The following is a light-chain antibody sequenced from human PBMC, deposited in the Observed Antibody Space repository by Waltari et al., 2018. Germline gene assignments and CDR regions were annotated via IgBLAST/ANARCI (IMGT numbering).Light chain of an antibody. CDR1: SSNIGSNI. Sequence: QSVVSQPPSASGTPGQRVTISCSGRSSNIGSNIVSWYQHLPGTAPKLLIYENHQRPSGVPDQFSGSKSGTSASLAISGLQSEDEADYYCATWDASLTGWVFGGGTKLTVL. V-gene: IGLV1-44*01. J-gene: IGLJ3*02. CDR2: ENH. CDR3: ATWDASLTGWV.